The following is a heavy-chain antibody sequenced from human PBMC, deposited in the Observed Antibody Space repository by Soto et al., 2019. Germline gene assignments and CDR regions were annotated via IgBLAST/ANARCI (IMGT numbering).Heavy chain of an antibody. V-gene: IGHV4-61*01. CDR3: ARGPIIPMTTARYYFDY. CDR2: IYCSGST. Sequence: SETLSLTCTVSGGSVSSGSYYWSWIRQPPGKGLEWIGYIYCSGSTNYNPSLKSRVTISVDTSKNQFSLKLSSVTAADTAVYYCARGPIIPMTTARYYFDYWGQGTLVTVSS. CDR1: GGSVSSGSYY. D-gene: IGHD4-17*01. J-gene: IGHJ4*02.